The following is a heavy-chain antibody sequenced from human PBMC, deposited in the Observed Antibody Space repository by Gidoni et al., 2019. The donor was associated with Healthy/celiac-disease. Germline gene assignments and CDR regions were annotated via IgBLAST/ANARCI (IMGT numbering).Heavy chain of an antibody. J-gene: IGHJ4*02. D-gene: IGHD3-10*01. V-gene: IGHV4-34*01. Sequence: QVQLQQWGAGLLKPSETLSLTCAVYGGSFSGYYWSWIRQPPGKGLECIGEINHSGSTNYNPSLKRGVTISVDTSKNQFSLKLSYVTAADTAVYYCARGRRSGRITMVRGVFDYWGQGTLVTVSS. CDR2: INHSGST. CDR3: ARGRRSGRITMVRGVFDY. CDR1: GGSFSGYY.